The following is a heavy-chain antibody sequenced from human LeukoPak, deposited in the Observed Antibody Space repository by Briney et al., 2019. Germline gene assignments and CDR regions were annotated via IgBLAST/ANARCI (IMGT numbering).Heavy chain of an antibody. CDR2: IYTSGST. CDR1: GGSISSGSYY. V-gene: IGHV4-61*02. D-gene: IGHD1-26*01. Sequence: NPSETLSLTCTVSGGSISSGSYYWSWIRQPAGKGLEWIGRIYTSGSTNYNPSLKSRVTISVDTSKNQFSLKLSSVTAADTAVYYCAREWKDSGSPFDYWGQGTLVTVSS. J-gene: IGHJ4*02. CDR3: AREWKDSGSPFDY.